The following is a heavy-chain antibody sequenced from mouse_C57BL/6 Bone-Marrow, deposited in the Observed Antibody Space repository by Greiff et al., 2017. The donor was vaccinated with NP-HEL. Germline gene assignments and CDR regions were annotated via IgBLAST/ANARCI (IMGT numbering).Heavy chain of an antibody. Sequence: QVQLQQPGAELVMPGASVKLSCKASGYTFTSYWMHWVKQRPGPGLEWIGEIDPSDSYTNYNQKFKGKSTLTVDKSSSTAYMQLSSLTSEDSAVYYCARDGSSYYYAMDYWGQGTSVTVSS. CDR1: GYTFTSYW. D-gene: IGHD1-1*01. CDR2: IDPSDSYT. J-gene: IGHJ4*01. V-gene: IGHV1-69*01. CDR3: ARDGSSYYYAMDY.